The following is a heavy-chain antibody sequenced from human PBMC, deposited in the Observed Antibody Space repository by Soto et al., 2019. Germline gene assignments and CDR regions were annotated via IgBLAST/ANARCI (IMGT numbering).Heavy chain of an antibody. CDR3: ARRRDGYTGVWFDP. CDR1: GAPISSFY. V-gene: IGHV4-59*01. J-gene: IGHJ5*02. D-gene: IGHD5-12*01. CDR2: VYYSGST. Sequence: TETLSLTCTVSGAPISSFYWSWIRQSPGKGLEWIGHVYYSGSTNYNPSLKSRVTISLDTSKNQFSLNLTSVTAADTAVYYCARRRDGYTGVWFDPWGQGIQVTVSS.